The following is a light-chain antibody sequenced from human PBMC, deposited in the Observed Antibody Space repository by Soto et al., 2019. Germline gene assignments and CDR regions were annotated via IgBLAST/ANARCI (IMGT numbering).Light chain of an antibody. CDR1: QTGSSIF. Sequence: EIVLTQSAGTLSLSPGERATLSCRASQTGSSIFLAWYQQKPGQAPRLLIYGASSRATGIPDRFSGSGSGTDFTLTIRRLEPEDFAMYYCQQYESSRTFGQGTKVEMK. CDR2: GAS. CDR3: QQYESSRT. J-gene: IGKJ1*01. V-gene: IGKV3-20*01.